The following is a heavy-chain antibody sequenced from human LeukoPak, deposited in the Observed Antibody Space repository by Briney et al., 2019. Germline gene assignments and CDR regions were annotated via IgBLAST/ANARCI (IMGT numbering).Heavy chain of an antibody. CDR1: GFTFSGDA. CDR2: IRSRANSYAT. CDR3: TREYDFWSSYRYYYYYYYMDV. V-gene: IGHV3-73*01. Sequence: PGGSLKLSCAASGFTFSGDAMHWVRQASGKGLEWVGRIRSRANSYATAYAASVKGRFTISRDDSKNTAYLQMNSLKTEDTAVYYCTREYDFWSSYRYYYYYYYMDVWGKGTTVTVSS. J-gene: IGHJ6*03. D-gene: IGHD3-3*01.